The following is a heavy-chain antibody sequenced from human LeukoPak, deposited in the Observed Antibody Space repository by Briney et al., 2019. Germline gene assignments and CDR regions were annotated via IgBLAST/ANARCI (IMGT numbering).Heavy chain of an antibody. CDR3: ARLEGCSSTSCYGEKTWFDP. D-gene: IGHD2-2*01. J-gene: IGHJ5*02. V-gene: IGHV1-8*03. CDR1: GYTFTSYD. Sequence: ASVKVSCKASGYTFTSYDINWVRQATGQGLEWMGWMNPNSGNTGYAQKFQGRVTITRNTSISTAYMELSSLRSEDTAVYYCARLEGCSSTSCYGEKTWFDPWGQGTLVTVSS. CDR2: MNPNSGNT.